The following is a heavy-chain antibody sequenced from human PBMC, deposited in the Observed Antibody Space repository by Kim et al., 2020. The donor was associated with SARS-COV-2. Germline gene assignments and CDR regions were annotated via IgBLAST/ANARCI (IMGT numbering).Heavy chain of an antibody. J-gene: IGHJ5*02. CDR3: ARDIAPSGERYFDP. CDR1: GDSVSSTSAA. CDR2: THYRSKWID. V-gene: IGHV6-1*01. Sequence: SQTLSLTCAISGDSVSSTSAAWNWFRQSPSRGFEWLGRTHYRSKWIDGYADSLRGRIIIKPDTSRNHFSLQLNSVTPEDTGIYYCARDIAPSGERYFDPWGQGTLVIVSS. D-gene: IGHD2-15*01.